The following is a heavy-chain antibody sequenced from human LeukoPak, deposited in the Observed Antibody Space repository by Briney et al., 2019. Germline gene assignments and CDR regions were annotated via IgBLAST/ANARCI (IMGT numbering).Heavy chain of an antibody. CDR2: IYYSGST. CDR3: ATRVRGSFDY. J-gene: IGHJ4*02. Sequence: SETLSLTCTVSGGSISSYYWSWIRQPPGKGLEWIGYIYYSGSTNYNPSLKSRVTISVDTSKNQFSLKLSSVTAADTAVYYCATRVRGSFDYWGQGTLVTVSS. D-gene: IGHD3-16*01. V-gene: IGHV4-59*12. CDR1: GGSISSYY.